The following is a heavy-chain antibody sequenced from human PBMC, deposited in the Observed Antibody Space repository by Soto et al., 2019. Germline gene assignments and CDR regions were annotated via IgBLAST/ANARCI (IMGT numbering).Heavy chain of an antibody. CDR1: GGSISSGGYS. CDR2: IYHSGST. CDR3: ARAYYDFWSGYSYYFDY. D-gene: IGHD3-3*01. V-gene: IGHV4-30-2*01. Sequence: SETLSLTCAVSGGSISSGGYSWSWIRQPPGKGLEWIGYIYHSGSTYYNPSLTSRVTISVDRSKTQFSLKLSSVTAADTAVYYCARAYYDFWSGYSYYFDYWGQGTLVTVSS. J-gene: IGHJ4*02.